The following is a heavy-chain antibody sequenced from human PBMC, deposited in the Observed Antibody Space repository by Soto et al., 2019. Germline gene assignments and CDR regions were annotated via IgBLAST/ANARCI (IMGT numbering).Heavy chain of an antibody. J-gene: IGHJ6*02. CDR1: GGTFSSYA. D-gene: IGHD3-22*01. V-gene: IGHV1-69*13. Sequence: ASVKVSCKASGGTFSSYAISWVRQAPGQGLEWMGGIIPIFGPANYAQKFQGRVTITADESTSTAYMELSSLRSEDTAVYYCARRTYYYDSSGYSRNYYYYGMDVWGQGTTVTVSS. CDR3: ARRTYYYDSSGYSRNYYYYGMDV. CDR2: IIPIFGPA.